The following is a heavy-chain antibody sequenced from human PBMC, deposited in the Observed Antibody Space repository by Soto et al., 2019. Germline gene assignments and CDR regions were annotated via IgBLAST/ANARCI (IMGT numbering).Heavy chain of an antibody. CDR3: ATDRHYDILTGFYL. CDR1: GYSLTELS. D-gene: IGHD3-9*01. Sequence: ASVKVSCKVSGYSLTELSMHWVRQTPGKGLEWMGAFDPEEGETIYAQKFQGRVTMTGDTSTDTTYMELSSLRSADTAVYYCATDRHYDILTGFYLWGQGTLVTVSS. J-gene: IGHJ4*01. V-gene: IGHV1-24*01. CDR2: FDPEEGET.